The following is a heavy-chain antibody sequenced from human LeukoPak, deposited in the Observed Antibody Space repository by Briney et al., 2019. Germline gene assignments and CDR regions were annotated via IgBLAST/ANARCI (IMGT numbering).Heavy chain of an antibody. D-gene: IGHD1-26*01. J-gene: IGHJ5*02. Sequence: GGSLRLSCAASGSTFSGSAIHWVRQSFGKGLEWIGQIDKEKNSYATASAYAVSVEGRFTVSRDDSKNMAFLQMSGLKTEDTALYFCTRDSGTYNWLDPWGQGTLVTVSS. CDR3: TRDSGTYNWLDP. CDR1: GSTFSGSA. CDR2: IDKEKNSYAT. V-gene: IGHV3-73*01.